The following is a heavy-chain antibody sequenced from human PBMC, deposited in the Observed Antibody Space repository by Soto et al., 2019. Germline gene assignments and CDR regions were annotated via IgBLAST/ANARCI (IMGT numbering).Heavy chain of an antibody. J-gene: IGHJ4*02. CDR1: GGSNRSCTNY. CDR2: ITYGGTT. Sequence: PSETLSPTFTGSGGSNRSCTNYWGWIRQPPEKGLEWIAIITYGGTTYYNPSLKSRVTISADTSKNQFSLHLSSVTAAETAIYYCARRNYPYYFDYWGQGIQVTVS. CDR3: ARRNYPYYFDY. V-gene: IGHV4-39*01. D-gene: IGHD3-10*01.